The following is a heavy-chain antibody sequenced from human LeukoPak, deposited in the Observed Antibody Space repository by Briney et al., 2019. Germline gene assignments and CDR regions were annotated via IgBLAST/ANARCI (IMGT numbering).Heavy chain of an antibody. D-gene: IGHD5-12*01. CDR1: GFTFSSYA. CDR3: AKERSGYDYLGDAFDI. J-gene: IGHJ3*02. CDR2: ISGSGGST. Sequence: PGGSLRLSCAASGFTFSSYAMSWVRQAPGKGLEWVSAISGSGGSTYYADSVKGRFTISRDNSKNTLYLQMNSLRAEDTAVYYCAKERSGYDYLGDAFDIWGQGTMVTVSS. V-gene: IGHV3-23*01.